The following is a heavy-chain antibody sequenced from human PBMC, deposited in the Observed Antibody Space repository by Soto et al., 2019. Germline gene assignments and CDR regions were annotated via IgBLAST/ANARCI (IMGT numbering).Heavy chain of an antibody. J-gene: IGHJ3*02. V-gene: IGHV1-46*01. Sequence: SVKVACKASGYTFTSYYLHWVRQAPRQGLEWLGIINPRTSRTNYAQKIQGRVTVTRDTSTSTVYVELSSLRSEATAVSYCARGLRQDAFDIWGQGTMVTVSS. D-gene: IGHD4-17*01. CDR1: GYTFTSYY. CDR2: INPRTSRT. CDR3: ARGLRQDAFDI.